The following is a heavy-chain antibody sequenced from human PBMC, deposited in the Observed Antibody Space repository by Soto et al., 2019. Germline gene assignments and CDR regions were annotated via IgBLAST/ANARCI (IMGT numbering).Heavy chain of an antibody. D-gene: IGHD1-26*01. CDR1: NVSIKSSY. CDR2: VYYTGTT. J-gene: IGHJ5*01. CDR3: ARDFAGRGPFDP. Sequence: QVLLQESGPGLVKPSETLSPTCSVSNVSIKSSYWNWIRQPPGKGLEWIGFVYYTGTTKYNPSLKSRVTISVDTSKNEFSLRLTSVTTADTAFYFCARDFAGRGPFDPWGQGTLVTVSS. V-gene: IGHV4-59*01.